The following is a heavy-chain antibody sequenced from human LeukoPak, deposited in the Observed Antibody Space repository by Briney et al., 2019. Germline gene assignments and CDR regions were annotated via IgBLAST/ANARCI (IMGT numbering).Heavy chain of an antibody. CDR2: INPNSGGT. J-gene: IGHJ4*02. Sequence: ASVKVSCKASGYTFTGYYMHWVRQAPGQGLEWMGWINPNSGGTNYAQKFQGRVTMTRDTSISTAYMEVNSPISDDTAVYYCARVNRALDYWGQGSLVTVSS. CDR3: ARVNRALDY. V-gene: IGHV1-2*02. CDR1: GYTFTGYY.